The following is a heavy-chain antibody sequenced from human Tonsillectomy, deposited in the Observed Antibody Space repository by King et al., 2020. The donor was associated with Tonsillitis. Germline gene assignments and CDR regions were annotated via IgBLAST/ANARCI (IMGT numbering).Heavy chain of an antibody. J-gene: IGHJ6*02. D-gene: IGHD2-2*02. CDR2: IKQDGSEK. CDR1: GFTFSSYW. V-gene: IGHV3-7*01. CDR3: ARDQFSCSSTSCYTSHYYYYGMDV. Sequence: VQLVESGGGLVQPGGSLRLSCAASGFTFSSYWMSWVRQAPGKGLEWVANIKQDGSEKYYVDSVKGRFTISRDNAKNSLYLQMNSLRAADTAVYYFARDQFSCSSTSCYTSHYYYYGMDVWGQGTTVTVSS.